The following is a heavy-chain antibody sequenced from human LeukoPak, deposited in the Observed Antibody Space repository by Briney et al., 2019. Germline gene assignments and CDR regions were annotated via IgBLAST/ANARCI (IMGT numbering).Heavy chain of an antibody. V-gene: IGHV3-7*01. CDR1: GFTFSNYW. Sequence: PGGSLRLSCAASGFTFSNYWMTWVRQAPGKGLEWVANIKQDGSEKYYVDSVKGRFTISRDNAKNSLSLQMNSLRAEDTAVYYCARKSGVDVWGQGTTVTVS. J-gene: IGHJ6*02. CDR3: ARKSGVDV. CDR2: IKQDGSEK.